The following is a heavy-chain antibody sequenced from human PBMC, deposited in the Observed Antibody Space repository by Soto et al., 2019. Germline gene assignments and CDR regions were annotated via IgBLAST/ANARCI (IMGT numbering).Heavy chain of an antibody. J-gene: IGHJ2*01. CDR3: AKVAGGLGYFDL. D-gene: IGHD3-16*01. CDR2: ISATGGNI. Sequence: EAQLLESGGGLARPGGSLKLSCVASGFIFSDYAMTWIRQAPGKGLVWVATISATGGNIEYRESLKGRFTISRDNYKKMVYLQINGLTADDTAVYYCAKVAGGLGYFDLWGRGTLVTVSS. V-gene: IGHV3-23*01. CDR1: GFIFSDYA.